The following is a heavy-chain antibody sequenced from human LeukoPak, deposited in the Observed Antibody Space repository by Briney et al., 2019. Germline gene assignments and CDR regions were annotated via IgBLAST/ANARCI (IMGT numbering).Heavy chain of an antibody. CDR1: GFTFSSYG. CDR3: AKGVTDYYYYYMDV. Sequence: GGSLLLSCAASGFTFSSYGMHWVRQAPGKGLEWVAFIRYDGSNKYYADSVKGRFTISRDNSKNTLYLQMNSLRAEDTAVYYCAKGVTDYYYYYMDVWGKGTTVTVSS. V-gene: IGHV3-30*02. CDR2: IRYDGSNK. D-gene: IGHD2-21*02. J-gene: IGHJ6*03.